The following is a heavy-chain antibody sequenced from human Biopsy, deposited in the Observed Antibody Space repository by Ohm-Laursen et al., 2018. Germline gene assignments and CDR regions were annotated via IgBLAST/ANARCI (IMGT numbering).Heavy chain of an antibody. CDR2: IRSKVNNYAT. Sequence: SLSLSCSASGFTFGDSAMHWVRQASGQGLEWIGRIRSKVNNYATAYAASVTGRFTISRDDSKNTAYLQMNSLKTEDTAVYYCATYDNSGDYRDYWGQGTQVTVSS. D-gene: IGHD4-23*01. CDR1: GFTFGDSA. V-gene: IGHV3-73*01. CDR3: ATYDNSGDYRDY. J-gene: IGHJ4*02.